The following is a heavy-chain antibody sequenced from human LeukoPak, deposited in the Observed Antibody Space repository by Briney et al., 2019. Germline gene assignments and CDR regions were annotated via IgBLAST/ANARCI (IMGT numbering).Heavy chain of an antibody. Sequence: KTGGSLRLSCAAFGFTFTSYAMHWVRQAPGQRLEWMGWINAGNGNTKYSQKFQGRVTITRDTSASTAYMELSSLRSEDTAVYYCASWVDTAMESFDYWGQGTLVTVSS. J-gene: IGHJ4*02. CDR2: INAGNGNT. CDR1: GFTFTSYA. V-gene: IGHV1-3*01. D-gene: IGHD5-18*01. CDR3: ASWVDTAMESFDY.